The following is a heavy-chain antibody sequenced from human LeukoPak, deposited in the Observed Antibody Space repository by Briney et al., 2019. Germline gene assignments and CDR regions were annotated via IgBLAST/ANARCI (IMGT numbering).Heavy chain of an antibody. CDR3: AREGGPYYYDSSGYSHFDY. D-gene: IGHD3-22*01. J-gene: IGHJ4*02. Sequence: ASVKVSCKASGYTFTGYYMHWVRQAPGQGLEWMGWINPNSGGTNYAQKFQGRVTMTRDTSISTAYMELSRLRSDDTAVYYCAREGGPYYYDSSGYSHFDYWGQGTLVTVSS. CDR2: INPNSGGT. CDR1: GYTFTGYY. V-gene: IGHV1-2*02.